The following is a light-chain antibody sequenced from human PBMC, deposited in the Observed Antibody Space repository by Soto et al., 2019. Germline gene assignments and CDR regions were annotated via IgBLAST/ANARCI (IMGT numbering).Light chain of an antibody. CDR2: DAS. CDR3: QQGSKWPTT. J-gene: IGKJ5*01. V-gene: IGKV3-11*01. Sequence: EIVYSLSLNTAAVSQGPRAFLACRASQSVSRSLAWYQQKPGQAPRLLIYDASNRATGIPARFSGSGSGTDFTLTISSLEPEDFAVYYCQQGSKWPTTLGQGTRLEI. CDR1: QSVSRS.